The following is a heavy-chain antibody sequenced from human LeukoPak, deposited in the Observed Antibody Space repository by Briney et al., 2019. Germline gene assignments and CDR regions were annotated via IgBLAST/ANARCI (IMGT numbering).Heavy chain of an antibody. D-gene: IGHD4-11*01. CDR2: ISAYNGNT. Sequence: ASVKVSCKASGYTFTSYGISWVRQAPGQGLEWMGWISAYNGNTNYAQKLQGRVTMTTDTSTSTAYMELRSLRSDDTAVYHCARVGSTVTTSLFDPWGQGTLVTVSS. V-gene: IGHV1-18*01. CDR1: GYTFTSYG. J-gene: IGHJ5*02. CDR3: ARVGSTVTTSLFDP.